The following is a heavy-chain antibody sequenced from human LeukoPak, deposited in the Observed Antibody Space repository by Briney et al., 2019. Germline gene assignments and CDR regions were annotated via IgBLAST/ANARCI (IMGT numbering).Heavy chain of an antibody. Sequence: PSETLSLTCTVSGDSISSYYWTWIRQPAGKGLEWIGRVDSSGSAIYNPSLKSRVTISVDTSKNQFSLKLSSVTAADTAVYYCARKVPNDSSGYYYRGQFDPWGRGTLVTVSS. CDR2: VDSSGSA. D-gene: IGHD3-22*01. V-gene: IGHV4-4*07. CDR1: GDSISSYY. J-gene: IGHJ5*02. CDR3: ARKVPNDSSGYYYRGQFDP.